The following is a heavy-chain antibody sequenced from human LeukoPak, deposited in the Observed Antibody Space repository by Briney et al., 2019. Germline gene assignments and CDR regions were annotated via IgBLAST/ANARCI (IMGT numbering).Heavy chain of an antibody. V-gene: IGHV3-49*04. CDR3: TRDYGDYKGDY. Sequence: GGSLRLSCTASGFTFVDYAVSWVRQAPGKGLEWVGFIRSKAYGGTTEYAASVKGRFSISRDGSKSIAYLQMDSLKTEDTAVYYCTRDYGDYKGDYWGQGTLVTVSS. D-gene: IGHD4-17*01. CDR1: GFTFVDYA. J-gene: IGHJ4*02. CDR2: IRSKAYGGTT.